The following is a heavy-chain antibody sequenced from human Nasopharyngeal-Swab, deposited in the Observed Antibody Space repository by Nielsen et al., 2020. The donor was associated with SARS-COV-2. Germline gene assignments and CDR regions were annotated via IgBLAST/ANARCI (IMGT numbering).Heavy chain of an antibody. CDR1: GGSISSSTYY. V-gene: IGHV4-61*01. CDR2: IYYSGST. Sequence: SETLSLTCTVSGGSISSSTYYWSWVRQPPGKGLEWIGYIYYSGSTNYNPSLKSRLTMTLDTSKKKFSLNLSSVTAADTAVYYCAKGARGYSGYIDHWGQGTLVTVSS. D-gene: IGHD5-12*01. CDR3: AKGARGYSGYIDH. J-gene: IGHJ4*02.